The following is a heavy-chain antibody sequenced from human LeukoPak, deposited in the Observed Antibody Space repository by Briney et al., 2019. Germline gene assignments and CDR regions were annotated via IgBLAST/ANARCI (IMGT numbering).Heavy chain of an antibody. CDR2: ISGSGGST. J-gene: IGHJ4*02. D-gene: IGHD3-22*01. CDR3: AKGVTMIVVVITHFDY. V-gene: IGHV3-23*01. Sequence: GGSLRLSCAASGFTFSSYAMSWVRQAPGKGLEWVSAISGSGGSTYYADSVKGRFTISRNNSKNTLYLQMNSLRAEDTAVYYCAKGVTMIVVVITHFDYWGRGTLVTVSS. CDR1: GFTFSSYA.